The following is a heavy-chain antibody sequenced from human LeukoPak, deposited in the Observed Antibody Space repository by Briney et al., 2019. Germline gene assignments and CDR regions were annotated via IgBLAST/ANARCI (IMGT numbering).Heavy chain of an antibody. V-gene: IGHV3-48*03. CDR2: ISSSGSTI. Sequence: GGSLRLSCAASGFTFSSYEMNWVRQAPGKGLEWVSYISSSGSTIYYADSVKGRFTISRDNAKNSLYLQMNGLRAEDTAVYYCARGYYYGMDVWGQGTTVTVSS. CDR1: GFTFSSYE. CDR3: ARGYYYGMDV. J-gene: IGHJ6*02.